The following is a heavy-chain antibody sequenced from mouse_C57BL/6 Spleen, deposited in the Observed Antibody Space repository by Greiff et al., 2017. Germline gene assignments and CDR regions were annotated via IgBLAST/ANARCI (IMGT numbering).Heavy chain of an antibody. D-gene: IGHD1-1*01. CDR3: ARGGTTVRDAMDY. CDR1: GYTFTSYW. Sequence: QVQLQQPGAELVMPGASVKLSCKASGYTFTSYWMHWVKQRPGQGLEWIGEIDPSDSYTNYNQKFKGKSTLTVDKSSSTAYMQLSSLTSEDSAVYYCARGGTTVRDAMDYWGKGTSVTVSA. CDR2: IDPSDSYT. J-gene: IGHJ4*01. V-gene: IGHV1-69*01.